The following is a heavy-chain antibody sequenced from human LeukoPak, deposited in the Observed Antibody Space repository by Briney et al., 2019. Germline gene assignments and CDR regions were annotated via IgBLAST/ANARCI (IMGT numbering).Heavy chain of an antibody. CDR1: GGSFSGYY. CDR2: INHSGST. Sequence: SETLSLTCAVYGGSFSGYYRSWIRQPPGKGLEWIGEINHSGSTNYNPSLKSRVTISVDTSKNQFSLKLSSVTAADTAVYYCASARMVAPPFFDYWGQGTLVTVSS. CDR3: ASARMVAPPFFDY. J-gene: IGHJ4*02. V-gene: IGHV4-34*01. D-gene: IGHD5-12*01.